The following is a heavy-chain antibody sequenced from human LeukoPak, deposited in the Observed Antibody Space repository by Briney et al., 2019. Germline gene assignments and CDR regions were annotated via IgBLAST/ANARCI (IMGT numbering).Heavy chain of an antibody. J-gene: IGHJ4*02. CDR1: GGSFSGYY. CDR3: ARLTLISGWYLFVQFDY. CDR2: INHSGST. Sequence: SETLSLTCAVYGGSFSGYYWSWIRQPPGKGLEWIGEINHSGSTNYNPSLKSRVTISVDTSKNQFSLKLSSVTAADTAVYYSARLTLISGWYLFVQFDYWGQGTLVTVSS. D-gene: IGHD6-19*01. V-gene: IGHV4-34*01.